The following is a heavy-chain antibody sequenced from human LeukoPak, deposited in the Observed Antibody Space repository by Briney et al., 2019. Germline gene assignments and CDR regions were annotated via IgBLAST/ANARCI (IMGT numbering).Heavy chain of an antibody. Sequence: ASVKVSCKASGYTFTSYGISWVRQAPGQGLEWMGWISAYNGNTNYAQKLQGRVTMTTNTSTSTAYMELRSLRSDDTVVYYCARRNFITIFGVVIILFDYWGQGTLVTVSS. CDR1: GYTFTSYG. V-gene: IGHV1-18*01. CDR2: ISAYNGNT. D-gene: IGHD3-3*01. CDR3: ARRNFITIFGVVIILFDY. J-gene: IGHJ4*02.